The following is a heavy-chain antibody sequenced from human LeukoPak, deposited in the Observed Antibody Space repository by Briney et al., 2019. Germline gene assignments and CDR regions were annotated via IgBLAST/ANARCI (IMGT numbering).Heavy chain of an antibody. J-gene: IGHJ4*02. D-gene: IGHD5-18*01. CDR1: GFTVTDYY. V-gene: IGHV1-2*02. Sequence: GASVKVSCKASGFTVTDYYMHWVRQAPGQGLEWMGWINPNSGGTNYAQKFQGRVSMTRDTSIRTAYMELSSLRSDNTAVYYCAREDRYSYHFWGQGTLVTVSS. CDR2: INPNSGGT. CDR3: AREDRYSYHF.